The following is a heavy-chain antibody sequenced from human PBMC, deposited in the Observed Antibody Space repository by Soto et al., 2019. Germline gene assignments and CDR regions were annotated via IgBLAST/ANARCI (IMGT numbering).Heavy chain of an antibody. CDR2: IYYSGST. D-gene: IGHD3-22*01. V-gene: IGHV4-39*01. Sequence: LPETLSLTCTVSGGSISSSSYYWGWIRQPPGKGLEWIGSIYYSGSTYYNPSLKSRVTISVDTSKNQFSLKLSSVTAADTAVYYCARHRSYYYDSSGYSFDYWGQGTLVTVSS. CDR3: ARHRSYYYDSSGYSFDY. J-gene: IGHJ4*02. CDR1: GGSISSSSYY.